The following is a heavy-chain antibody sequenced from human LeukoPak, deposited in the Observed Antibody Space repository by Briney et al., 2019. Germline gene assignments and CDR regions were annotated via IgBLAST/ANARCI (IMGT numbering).Heavy chain of an antibody. CDR1: GFTFSSYS. Sequence: GGSLRLSCAASGFTFSSYSMNWVRQAPGKGLEWVSSISSSSSYIYYADSVKGRFTISRDNAKNSLYLQMNSLRVEDTAVYYCARGSSGYSSGWRYYWGQGTLVTVSS. V-gene: IGHV3-21*01. J-gene: IGHJ4*02. CDR2: ISSSSSYI. D-gene: IGHD6-19*01. CDR3: ARGSSGYSSGWRYY.